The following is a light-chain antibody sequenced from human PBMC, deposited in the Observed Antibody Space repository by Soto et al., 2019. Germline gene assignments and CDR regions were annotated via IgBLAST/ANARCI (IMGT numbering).Light chain of an antibody. CDR2: GDN. Sequence: QSFMTNPPSVSGALGQRVAISCTGSSSNIGAEYDVHWYQQLPGTAPKRLIYGDNNRPSGVPDRFSGSKSGTSASLAITGLQPEDEADYYCQSYDSSLTTFVFGTGTKVTVL. CDR3: QSYDSSLTTFV. J-gene: IGLJ1*01. V-gene: IGLV1-40*01. CDR1: SSNIGAEYD.